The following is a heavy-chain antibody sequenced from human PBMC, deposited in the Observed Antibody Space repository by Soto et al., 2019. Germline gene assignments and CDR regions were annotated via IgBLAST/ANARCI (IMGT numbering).Heavy chain of an antibody. V-gene: IGHV1-3*01. CDR3: ARITRIGGGY. CDR2: ISAGNGNT. J-gene: IGHJ4*02. D-gene: IGHD3-3*01. Sequence: ASVKVSCKASGYTFTSYAMHWVRQAPGQRLEWMGWISAGNGNTKYSQKFQGRVTITRDTSASTAYMELSSLRSEDTAVYYCARITRIGGGYWGQGTLVTVSS. CDR1: GYTFTSYA.